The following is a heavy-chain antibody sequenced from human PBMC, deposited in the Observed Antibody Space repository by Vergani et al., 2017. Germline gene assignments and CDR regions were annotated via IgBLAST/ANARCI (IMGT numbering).Heavy chain of an antibody. J-gene: IGHJ4*02. CDR3: ARALIYGSGRVVDY. V-gene: IGHV3-7*01. CDR1: GFTFSSYW. Sequence: EVQLVESGGGLVQPGGSLRLSCAASGFTFSSYWMSWVRQAPGKGLEWVANIKQDGSEKYYVDSVKGRFTISRDNAKNSLYLKMNSLRAEDTAVYYCARALIYGSGRVVDYWGQGTLVTVSS. CDR2: IKQDGSEK. D-gene: IGHD3-10*01.